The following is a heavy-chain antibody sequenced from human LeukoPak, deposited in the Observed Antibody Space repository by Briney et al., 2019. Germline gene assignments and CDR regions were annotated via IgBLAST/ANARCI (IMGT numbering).Heavy chain of an antibody. D-gene: IGHD2-15*01. Sequence: PSQTLSLTCTVSGGSISSGSYYWSWIRQPAGKGLEWIGRIYTSGSTNYNPSLKSRVTIPVDTSKNQFSLKLSSVTAADTAVYYCARYCSGGSFAWNDFDYWGQGTLVTVSS. CDR3: ARYCSGGSFAWNDFDY. CDR1: GGSISSGSYY. V-gene: IGHV4-61*02. J-gene: IGHJ4*02. CDR2: IYTSGST.